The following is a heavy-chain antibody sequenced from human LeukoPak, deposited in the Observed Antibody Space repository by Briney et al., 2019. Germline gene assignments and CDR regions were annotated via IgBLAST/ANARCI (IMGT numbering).Heavy chain of an antibody. Sequence: ASVKVSCKASGGGFNSYVITWVRQAPGQGLEWMGWISAYNGNTNYAQKLQGRVTMTTDTSTSTAYMELRGLRSDDTAVYYCARDATRFGQFLYPEYWGQGTLVTVSS. CDR2: ISAYNGNT. D-gene: IGHD3-10*01. CDR1: GGGFNSYV. V-gene: IGHV1-18*01. CDR3: ARDATRFGQFLYPEY. J-gene: IGHJ4*02.